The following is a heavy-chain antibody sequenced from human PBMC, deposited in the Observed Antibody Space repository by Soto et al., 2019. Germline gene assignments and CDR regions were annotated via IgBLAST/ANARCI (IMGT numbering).Heavy chain of an antibody. CDR3: ARPTYYYDSRVYLDY. CDR2: IWYDGSKK. Sequence: QVHLVESGGGVVQPGRSLRLSCAASGFPFSSYGMHWVRQAPGKGLEWVAVIWYDGSKKYYADSVKGRFTISRDTSKNTLYRQMNSLRAEDTAVYYWARPTYYYDSRVYLDYWAQGTRVTVSS. D-gene: IGHD3-22*01. V-gene: IGHV3-33*01. J-gene: IGHJ4*02. CDR1: GFPFSSYG.